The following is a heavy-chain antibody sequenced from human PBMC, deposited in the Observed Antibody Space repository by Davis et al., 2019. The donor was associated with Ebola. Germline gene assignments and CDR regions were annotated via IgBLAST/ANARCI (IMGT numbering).Heavy chain of an antibody. V-gene: IGHV1-69*13. CDR3: ATGEEGSSWYLGNFDY. CDR1: GYTFTGYY. CDR2: IIPIFGTA. D-gene: IGHD6-13*01. Sequence: SVKVSCKASGYTFTGYYMHWVRQAPGQGLEWMGGIIPIFGTANYAQKFQGRVTITADESTSTAYMELSSLRSEDTAVYYCATGEEGSSWYLGNFDYWGQGTLVTVSS. J-gene: IGHJ4*02.